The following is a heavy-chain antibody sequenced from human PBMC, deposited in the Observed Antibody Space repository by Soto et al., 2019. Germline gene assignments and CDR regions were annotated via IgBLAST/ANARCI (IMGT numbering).Heavy chain of an antibody. CDR2: ISYGGSDK. D-gene: IGHD4-17*01. V-gene: IGHV3-30*18. CDR3: AKESRRYGDYDN. J-gene: IGHJ4*02. Sequence: QVQLVESGGGVVQPGRSLRLSCAASGFTFDSYDMHWVRQAPGKGLEWVAVISYGGSDKYYADSVKGRFTISRDNSKNTLSLQMNSLRDEDTALYYCAKESRRYGDYDNWGQGNLVTVSS. CDR1: GFTFDSYD.